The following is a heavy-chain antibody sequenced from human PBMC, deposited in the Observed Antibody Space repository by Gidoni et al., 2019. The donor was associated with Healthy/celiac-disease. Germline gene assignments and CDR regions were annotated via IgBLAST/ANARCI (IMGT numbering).Heavy chain of an antibody. J-gene: IGHJ3*02. Sequence: VQLVESGGGLVQPGRSLRLSCTASGFTFGDSAMSWFRKAPGKGLEWVGFIRRKAYGGKTEYAASVKGRFTISRDDSKSIAYLQMNSLKTEDTAVYYCTRGRIQLGFGDAFDIWGQGTMVTVSS. CDR1: GFTFGDSA. D-gene: IGHD5-18*01. V-gene: IGHV3-49*03. CDR2: IRRKAYGGKT. CDR3: TRGRIQLGFGDAFDI.